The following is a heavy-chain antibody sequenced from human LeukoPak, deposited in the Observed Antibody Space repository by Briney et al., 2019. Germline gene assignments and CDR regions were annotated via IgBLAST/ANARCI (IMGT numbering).Heavy chain of an antibody. V-gene: IGHV3-30*18. Sequence: GRSLRLSCAASGFTFSSYGMHWVRQAPGKGLEWVAVISYDGSNKYYADSVKGRFTISRDNSKNTLYLQMNSLRAEDTAVCYCAKDLGSSPVSYWGQGTLVTVSS. CDR3: AKDLGSSPVSY. CDR2: ISYDGSNK. J-gene: IGHJ4*02. CDR1: GFTFSSYG. D-gene: IGHD6-13*01.